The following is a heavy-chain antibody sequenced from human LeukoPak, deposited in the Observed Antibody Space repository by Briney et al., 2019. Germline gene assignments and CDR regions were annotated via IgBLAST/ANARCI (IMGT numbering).Heavy chain of an antibody. Sequence: SVKVSCKASGGTFSSYAISWVRQAPGQGLEWMGGIIPIFGTANYAQKFQGRVTITADKSTSTAYMELSSLRSEDTAVYYCASNTAGGSGKPYYYYYMDVWGKGTTVTVSS. D-gene: IGHD3-10*01. CDR3: ASNTAGGSGKPYYYYYMDV. V-gene: IGHV1-69*06. CDR2: IIPIFGTA. J-gene: IGHJ6*03. CDR1: GGTFSSYA.